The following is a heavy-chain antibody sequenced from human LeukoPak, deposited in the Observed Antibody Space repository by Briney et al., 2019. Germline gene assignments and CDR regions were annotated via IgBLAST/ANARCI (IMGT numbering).Heavy chain of an antibody. CDR1: GFTFSSYA. J-gene: IGHJ4*02. V-gene: IGHV3-23*01. Sequence: GGSLRLSCAASGFTFSSYAMSWVRQAPGKGLEWVSAISGSGDSTYYGDSVKGRFTISRDNSNNTLYLQMNSLRAEDTAVYYCAKTRPLDSSSWSHGDYWGQGTLVTVSS. CDR3: AKTRPLDSSSWSHGDY. D-gene: IGHD6-13*01. CDR2: ISGSGDST.